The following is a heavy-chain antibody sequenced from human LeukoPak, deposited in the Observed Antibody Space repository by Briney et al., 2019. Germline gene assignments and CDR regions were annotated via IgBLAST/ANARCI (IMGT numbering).Heavy chain of an antibody. CDR1: GITFSSHA. Sequence: GGSLRLSCSASGITFSSHAMHWVRQAPGKGLEYVPAISDNGGMTFYADSVKGRFTISRDNSKNTLYLQMRSLRGEDTAVYYCYVSGWTEDIDNWGQGTLVTVSS. CDR2: ISDNGGMT. CDR3: YVSGWTEDIDN. V-gene: IGHV3-64D*06. J-gene: IGHJ4*02. D-gene: IGHD6-19*01.